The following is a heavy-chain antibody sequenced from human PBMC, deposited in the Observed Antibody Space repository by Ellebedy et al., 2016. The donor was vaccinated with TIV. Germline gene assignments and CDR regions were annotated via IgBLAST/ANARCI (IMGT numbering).Heavy chain of an antibody. J-gene: IGHJ4*02. D-gene: IGHD3-22*01. V-gene: IGHV3-21*01. CDR2: ISSTSRYK. CDR3: ARDVDSSGYYTVLY. CDR1: GFTFGDFS. Sequence: PGGSLRLSCAASGFTFGDFSMSWVRQVPGKGLDWVASISSTSRYKYYGNSVKGRFTISRDNAKNSLDLQMDSLRAEDTAVYYCARDVDSSGYYTVLYWGQGTLVTVSS.